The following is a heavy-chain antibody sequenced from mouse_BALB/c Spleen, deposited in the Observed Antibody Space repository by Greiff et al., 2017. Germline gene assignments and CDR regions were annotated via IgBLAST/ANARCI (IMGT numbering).Heavy chain of an antibody. J-gene: IGHJ3*01. Sequence: EVKLMESGGGLVKPGGSLKLSCAASGFTFSDYYMYWVRQTPEKRLEWVATISDGGSYTYYPDSVKGRFTISRDNAKNNLYLQMSSLKSEDTAMYYCARDTYGGAWFAYWGQGTLVTVSA. CDR3: ARDTYGGAWFAY. CDR1: GFTFSDYY. D-gene: IGHD5-1*01. V-gene: IGHV5-4*02. CDR2: ISDGGSYT.